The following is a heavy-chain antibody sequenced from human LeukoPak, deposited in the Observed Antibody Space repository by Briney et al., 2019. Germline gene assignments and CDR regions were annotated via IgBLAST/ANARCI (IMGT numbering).Heavy chain of an antibody. D-gene: IGHD6-13*01. V-gene: IGHV3-23*01. CDR1: GFTFSTYA. Sequence: GGSLRLSCAASGFTFSTYAMSWVRQAPGKGLEWVSSISGRGNNTYYADSVKGRFTISRGNSKNTLHLQVNSLRAEDTAIYYCARAYSSSWYDYWGRGTLVTVSS. CDR2: ISGRGNNT. J-gene: IGHJ4*02. CDR3: ARAYSSSWYDY.